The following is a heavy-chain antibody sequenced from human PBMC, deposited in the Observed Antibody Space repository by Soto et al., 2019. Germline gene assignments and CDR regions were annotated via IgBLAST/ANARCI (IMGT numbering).Heavy chain of an antibody. CDR2: IIPVFQTA. Sequence: SVKVSCKASGGLFSSYPISWVRQVPGQGLEWMGGIIPVFQTAYYTQRFQGRVTITADESTNTAYMELSSLRSEDTAIYYCARGGSGYTWFNEFWGQGTLVPVSS. CDR1: GGLFSSYP. V-gene: IGHV1-69*13. J-gene: IGHJ4*02. CDR3: ARGGSGYTWFNEF. D-gene: IGHD3-22*01.